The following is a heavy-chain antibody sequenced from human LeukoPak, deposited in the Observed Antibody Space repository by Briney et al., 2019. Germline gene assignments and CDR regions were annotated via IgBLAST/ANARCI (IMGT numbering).Heavy chain of an antibody. Sequence: VSVKVSCKASGYTFTTYGITWVRQAPGQGLEWMGWINPYNGNTNYAQNLQGRVTMTTDTSTSTAYMELRSLRSDDTAVYYCARDLVGSYPDSYWGQGTLVTVSS. J-gene: IGHJ4*02. V-gene: IGHV1-18*01. CDR1: GYTFTTYG. D-gene: IGHD1-26*01. CDR2: INPYNGNT. CDR3: ARDLVGSYPDSY.